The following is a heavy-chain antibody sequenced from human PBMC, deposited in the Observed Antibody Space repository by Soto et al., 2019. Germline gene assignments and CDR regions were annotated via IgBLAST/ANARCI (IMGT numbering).Heavy chain of an antibody. V-gene: IGHV3-74*01. CDR2: INSDGSST. D-gene: IGHD3-22*01. CDR1: GFTFSSYW. J-gene: IGHJ6*02. CDR3: ARGERRRDYYDSRAYYYGMDV. Sequence: EVQLVEYGGGLVQPGGSLRLSCAASGFTFSSYWMHWVRQAPGKGLVWVSRINSDGSSTSYADSVKGRFTISRDNAKNTLYLQMNSLRAEDTAVYYCARGERRRDYYDSRAYYYGMDVWGQGTTVTVSS.